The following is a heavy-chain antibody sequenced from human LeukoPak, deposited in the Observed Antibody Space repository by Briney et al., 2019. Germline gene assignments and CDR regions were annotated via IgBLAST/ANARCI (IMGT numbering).Heavy chain of an antibody. CDR3: VRAGSGFDY. V-gene: IGHV3-74*01. CDR1: GFTFSSYW. J-gene: IGHJ4*02. D-gene: IGHD2-15*01. Sequence: GGSLRLSCVASGFTFSSYWMHWVRHAPGKGVEWLSLIDFEPDPTTYAPSLKRRFTISRDNTNNTLYLQMDSLRDEDAAVYYCVRAGSGFDYWGQGTLVTVTS. CDR2: IDFEPDPT.